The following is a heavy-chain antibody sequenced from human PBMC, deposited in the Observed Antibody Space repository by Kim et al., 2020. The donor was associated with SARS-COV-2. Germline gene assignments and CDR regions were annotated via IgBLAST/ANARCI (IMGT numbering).Heavy chain of an antibody. V-gene: IGHV3-13*01. D-gene: IGHD3-10*01. Sequence: GGSLRLSCAASGFTFSSYDMHWVRQATGKGLEWVSAIGTAGDTYYPGSVKGRFTISRENAKNSLYLQMNSLRAGDTAVYYCARSMVRAGEDAFDIWGQGTMVTVSS. CDR1: GFTFSSYD. CDR3: ARSMVRAGEDAFDI. CDR2: IGTAGDT. J-gene: IGHJ3*02.